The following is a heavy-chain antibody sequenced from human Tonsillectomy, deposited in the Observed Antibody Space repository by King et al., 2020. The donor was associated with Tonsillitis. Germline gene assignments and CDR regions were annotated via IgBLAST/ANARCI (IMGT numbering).Heavy chain of an antibody. Sequence: VQLQESGPGLVKPSETLSLTCSVSGYSISSDYYWGWIRQPPGKGLEWIGSIYHSGSTYYNPSLKSRVTISVDTSKNQFSLKLSSVTAADTAVYYCAREQDYYHSRGSPSPFDYWGQGTLVTVSS. J-gene: IGHJ4*02. D-gene: IGHD3-22*01. CDR1: GYSISSDYY. CDR3: AREQDYYHSRGSPSPFDY. CDR2: IYHSGST. V-gene: IGHV4-38-2*02.